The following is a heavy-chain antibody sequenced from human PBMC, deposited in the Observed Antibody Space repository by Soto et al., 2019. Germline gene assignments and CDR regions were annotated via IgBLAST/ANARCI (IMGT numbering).Heavy chain of an antibody. D-gene: IGHD5-12*01. CDR1: GYTFTSYG. CDR3: ARAFPGDSGYDYYYYYGMDV. J-gene: IGHJ6*02. CDR2: ISAYNGNT. Sequence: GASVKVSCKASGYTFTSYGISWVRPAPGQGLEWMGWISAYNGNTNYAQKLQGRVTMTTDTSTSTAYMELRSLRSDDTAVYYCARAFPGDSGYDYYYYYGMDVWGQGTTVTVSS. V-gene: IGHV1-18*01.